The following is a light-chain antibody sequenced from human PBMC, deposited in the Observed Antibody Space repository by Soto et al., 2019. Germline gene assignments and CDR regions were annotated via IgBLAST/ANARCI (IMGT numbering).Light chain of an antibody. CDR1: QSVGSSY. Sequence: EIVLTQSPCTLSLSPGERATLSCRASQSVGSSYLAWYQQKPGQAPRLLIYGASSRATGIPDRFSGSGSGTDFTLTISRLEPEDFAVYYCQQYGSSSTWTFGQGTKVDIK. CDR3: QQYGSSSTWT. CDR2: GAS. V-gene: IGKV3-20*01. J-gene: IGKJ1*01.